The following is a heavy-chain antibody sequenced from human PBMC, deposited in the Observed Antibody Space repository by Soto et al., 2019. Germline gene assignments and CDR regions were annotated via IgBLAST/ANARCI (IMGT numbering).Heavy chain of an antibody. CDR2: IRGVAGST. Sequence: EVQLLESGGGLVQPGGSLRLSCAASGFTFSTFDMTWVRQAPGKGLEWVSLIRGVAGSTHYADSVKGRFTISKDNSKNMLYLEMHSLRADDTAVYFCVKGAWLDYWGQGNMVTVSS. CDR1: GFTFSTFD. J-gene: IGHJ4*02. CDR3: VKGAWLDY. V-gene: IGHV3-23*01.